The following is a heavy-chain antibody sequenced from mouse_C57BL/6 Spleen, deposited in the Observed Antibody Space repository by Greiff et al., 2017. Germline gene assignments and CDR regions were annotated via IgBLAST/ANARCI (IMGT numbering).Heavy chain of an antibody. J-gene: IGHJ2*01. V-gene: IGHV1-72*01. D-gene: IGHD1-1*01. CDR3: ARGTFITTVVDPLYFDY. CDR1: GYTFTSYW. CDR2: IDPNSGGT. Sequence: QVQLQQPGAELVKPGASVKLSCKASGYTFTSYWMHWVKQRPGRGLEWIGRIDPNSGGTKYNEKFKSKATLTVDKPSSTAYMQLSSLTSEDSAVYYCARGTFITTVVDPLYFDYWGQGTTLTGSS.